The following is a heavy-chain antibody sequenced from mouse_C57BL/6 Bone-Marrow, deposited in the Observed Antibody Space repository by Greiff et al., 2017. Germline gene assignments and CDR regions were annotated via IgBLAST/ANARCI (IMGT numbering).Heavy chain of an antibody. CDR3: AREEITTVVSYYFDY. V-gene: IGHV1-69*01. Sequence: VQLQQPGAELVMPGASVKLSCKASGYTFTSYWMHWVKQRPGQGLEWIGEIDPSDSYTNYNQKFKGKSTLTVDKSSSTAYMQLSSLRSEDSAVYYCAREEITTVVSYYFDYWGQGTTLTVSS. CDR2: IDPSDSYT. J-gene: IGHJ2*01. D-gene: IGHD1-1*01. CDR1: GYTFTSYW.